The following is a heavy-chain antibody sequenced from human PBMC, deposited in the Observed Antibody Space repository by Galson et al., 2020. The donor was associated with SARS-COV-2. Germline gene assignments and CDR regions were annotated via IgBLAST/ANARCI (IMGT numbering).Heavy chain of an antibody. D-gene: IGHD3-9*01. CDR3: ARGIYDILTGYDALDY. Sequence: SESLSLTCTVSGGSISSGGYYWSWIRQHPGKGLEWIGYIYYSGSTYYNPSLKSRVTISVDTSKNQFSLKLSSVTAADTAVYYCARGIYDILTGYDALDYWGQGTLVTVSS. CDR1: GGSISSGGYY. CDR2: IYYSGST. J-gene: IGHJ4*02. V-gene: IGHV4-31*03.